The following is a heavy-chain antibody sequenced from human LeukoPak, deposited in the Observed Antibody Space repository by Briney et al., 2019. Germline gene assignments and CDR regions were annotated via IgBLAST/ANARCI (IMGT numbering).Heavy chain of an antibody. D-gene: IGHD3-3*02. J-gene: IGHJ6*02. CDR3: ARFIFGYYGLDV. V-gene: IGHV4-31*03. CDR2: MYYSGST. CDR1: GGSVSSGGYY. Sequence: SQTLSLTCTVSGGSVSSGGYYWSWIRQHPGKGLEWIGYMYYSGSTYFNPSLKSRVTISVDTSKNQFSLKLSSVTAADTAVYYCARFIFGYYGLDVWGQGTTVTVSS.